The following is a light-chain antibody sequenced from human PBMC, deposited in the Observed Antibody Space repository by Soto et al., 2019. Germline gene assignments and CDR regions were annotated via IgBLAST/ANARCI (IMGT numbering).Light chain of an antibody. CDR1: QSVSDY. CDR3: QQRNNWPWT. V-gene: IGKV3-11*01. J-gene: IGKJ1*01. CDR2: EAP. Sequence: EVVLTQSPATLSLSPGERATLSCRASQSVSDYTAWFQQKPGQPPRLVIYEAPNRATGIPDRFSGSGSGTDFTLTISSLDPEDCAVDYCQQRNNWPWTFGQGTKVEIK.